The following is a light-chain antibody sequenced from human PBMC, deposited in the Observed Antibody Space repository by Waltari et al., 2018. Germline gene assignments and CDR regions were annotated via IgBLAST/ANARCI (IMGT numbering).Light chain of an antibody. CDR3: ISYTSTTTYVV. CDR2: DVN. V-gene: IGLV2-14*03. CDR1: SGDVGGYVH. J-gene: IGLJ2*01. Sequence: QSALTQPASVSASPGQTTTIPCPGTSGDVGGYVHVSWYQQHPGKAPQLIIYDVNKRPSGVSHRFSASKSGNTASLTIFGLQAEDEADYYCISYTSTTTYVVVGGGTKLTVL.